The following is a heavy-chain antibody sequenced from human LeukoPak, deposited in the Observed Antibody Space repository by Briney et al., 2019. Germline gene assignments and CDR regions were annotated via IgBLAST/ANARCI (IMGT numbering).Heavy chain of an antibody. V-gene: IGHV4-34*01. CDR1: GGSFSGYY. CDR3: ARQSPYYYYYGMDV. J-gene: IGHJ6*02. CDR2: INHSGST. Sequence: PSETLSLTCAVYGGSFSGYYWSWIRQPPGKGLEWIGEINHSGSTSYNPSLKSRVTISVDTSKNQFSLKLSSVTAADTAVYYCARQSPYYYYYGMDVWGQGTTVTVSS.